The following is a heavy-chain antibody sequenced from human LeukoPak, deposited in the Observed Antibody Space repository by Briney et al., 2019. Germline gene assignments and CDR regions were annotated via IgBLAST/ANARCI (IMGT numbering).Heavy chain of an antibody. CDR3: ARGAWWYAGY. V-gene: IGHV4-34*01. J-gene: IGHJ4*02. CDR2: INHSGST. CDR1: GGSFSGYY. D-gene: IGHD2-15*01. Sequence: SETLSLTCAVYGGSFSGYYWSWIRQPPGKGLEWIGEINHSGSTNYNPSLKSRVTISVDTSKNQFSLKLSSVTAADTAVYYCARGAWWYAGYWGQGTLVTVSS.